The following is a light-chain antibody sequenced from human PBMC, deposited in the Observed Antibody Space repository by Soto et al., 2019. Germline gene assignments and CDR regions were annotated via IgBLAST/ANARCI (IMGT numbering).Light chain of an antibody. CDR2: AAS. V-gene: IGKV1-17*01. Sequence: DIQMTQSQSSLSASVGDRVTITCRASQSISSYLNWYQQKTGKDPELLIYAASSLQSGVPSRFSCSGSGTEFNFTISRLQPEDCATYEGLQQNSYPLTFGGLTKGDIK. CDR3: LQQNSYPLT. CDR1: QSISSY. J-gene: IGKJ4*01.